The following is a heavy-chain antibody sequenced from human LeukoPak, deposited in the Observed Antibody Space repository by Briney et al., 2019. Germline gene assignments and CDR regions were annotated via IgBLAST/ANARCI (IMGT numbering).Heavy chain of an antibody. J-gene: IGHJ4*02. CDR3: ARGVIRYCSGGSCYLDY. CDR1: GFTFSSYG. Sequence: PGRSLRLSCAASGFTFSSYGMHWVRQAPGKGLEWVAVIWYDGSNKYYADSVKGRFTISRDNSKNTLYLQMNSLGAEDTAVYYCARGVIRYCSGGSCYLDYWGQGTLVTVSS. D-gene: IGHD2-15*01. CDR2: IWYDGSNK. V-gene: IGHV3-33*01.